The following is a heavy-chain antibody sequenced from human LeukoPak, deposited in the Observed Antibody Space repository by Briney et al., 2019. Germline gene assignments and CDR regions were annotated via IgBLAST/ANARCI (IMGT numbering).Heavy chain of an antibody. V-gene: IGHV1-18*01. Sequence: GASVKVSCKASGYTFTSYGISWVRQAPGQGLEWMGWISAYNGNTNYAQKLQGRVTMTTDTSTSTAYMELRSLRSDDTAVYYCARAPAVAGPTLIGWFDPWGQGTLVTVSS. CDR1: GYTFTSYG. J-gene: IGHJ5*02. D-gene: IGHD6-19*01. CDR2: ISAYNGNT. CDR3: ARAPAVAGPTLIGWFDP.